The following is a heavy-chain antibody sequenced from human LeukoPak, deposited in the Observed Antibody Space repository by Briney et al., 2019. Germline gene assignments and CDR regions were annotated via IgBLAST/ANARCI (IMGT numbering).Heavy chain of an antibody. CDR3: ARKELGRWYFDY. CDR2: IIPIFGTA. Sequence: SVTVSCKASGGSFSSYAISWVRQAPGQGLEWMGGIIPIFGTANYEQKFQGRVTITADKSTSTAYMELSSLRSEDTAVYYCARKELGRWYFDYWGQGTLVTVSS. J-gene: IGHJ4*02. D-gene: IGHD7-27*01. V-gene: IGHV1-69*06. CDR1: GGSFSSYA.